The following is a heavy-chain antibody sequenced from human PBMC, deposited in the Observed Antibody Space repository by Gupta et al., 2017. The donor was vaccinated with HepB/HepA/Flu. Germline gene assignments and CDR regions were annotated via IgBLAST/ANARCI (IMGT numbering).Heavy chain of an antibody. Sequence: EVQLLESGGGLVQPGGSLILSCAASGFTFSSYAMSWVRQAPGKGLEWVSAISGSGGSTYYADSVKGRFTISRDNSKNTLYLQMNSLRAEDTAVYYCAKGAPGEYDSSGYYYGFGSEFDYWGQGTLVTVSS. CDR3: AKGAPGEYDSSGYYYGFGSEFDY. D-gene: IGHD3-22*01. CDR2: ISGSGGST. J-gene: IGHJ4*02. CDR1: GFTFSSYA. V-gene: IGHV3-23*01.